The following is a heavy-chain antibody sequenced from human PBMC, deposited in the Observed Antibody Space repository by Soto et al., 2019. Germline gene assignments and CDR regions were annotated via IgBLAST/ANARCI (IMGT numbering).Heavy chain of an antibody. D-gene: IGHD3-10*01. J-gene: IGHJ4*02. Sequence: EVQLVESGGGLVQSGGSLRLSCAASGFTFSSYWMHWVRQAPGKGLVWVSRIKGDGISTNYADSVKGRFTISRDNAKDTVFVQMNGLSADDTAVYYCARGAMGNYYNDYWGQGTLVTVSS. CDR1: GFTFSSYW. CDR3: ARGAMGNYYNDY. CDR2: IKGDGIST. V-gene: IGHV3-74*01.